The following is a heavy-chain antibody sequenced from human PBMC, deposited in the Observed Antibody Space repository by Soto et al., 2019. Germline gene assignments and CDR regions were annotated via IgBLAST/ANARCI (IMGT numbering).Heavy chain of an antibody. D-gene: IGHD6-6*01. CDR1: GGTFSSYA. CDR3: ARSRLLSSSFQASLNWFDP. Sequence: RASVKVSCKASGGTFSSYAISWVRQAPGQGLEWMGGIIPIFGTANYAQKFQGRVTITADESTSTAYMELSSLRSEDTAVYYCARSRLLSSSFQASLNWFDPWGQGTLVTVSS. CDR2: IIPIFGTA. J-gene: IGHJ5*02. V-gene: IGHV1-69*13.